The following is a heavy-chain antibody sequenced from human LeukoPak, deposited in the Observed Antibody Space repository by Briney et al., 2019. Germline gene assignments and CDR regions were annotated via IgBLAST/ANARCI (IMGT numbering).Heavy chain of an antibody. CDR2: ISGSGGST. CDR3: AKSSGKPLQSDRDYFDY. CDR1: GFTFSSYA. D-gene: IGHD3-10*01. J-gene: IGHJ4*02. Sequence: GGSLRLSCAASGFTFSSYAMSWVRQAPGKGLEWVSAISGSGGSTYYADSVKGRFTISRDNSKNTLYLQMNSLRAEDTAVYYCAKSSGKPLQSDRDYFDYWGQGTLVTVSS. V-gene: IGHV3-23*01.